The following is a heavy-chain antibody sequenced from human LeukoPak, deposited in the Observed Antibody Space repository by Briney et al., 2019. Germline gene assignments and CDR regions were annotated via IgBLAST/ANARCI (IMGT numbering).Heavy chain of an antibody. V-gene: IGHV3-15*07. CDR2: IKSKTDGGTT. Sequence: GGSLRLSCAASGFTFSNAWMNWVRQAPGKGLEWVGRIKSKTDGGTTDYAAPVKGRFTISRDDSKNTPYLQMNSLRAEDTAVYYCARGDYPRGYWGQGTLVTVSS. D-gene: IGHD3-10*01. CDR1: GFTFSNAW. J-gene: IGHJ4*02. CDR3: ARGDYPRGY.